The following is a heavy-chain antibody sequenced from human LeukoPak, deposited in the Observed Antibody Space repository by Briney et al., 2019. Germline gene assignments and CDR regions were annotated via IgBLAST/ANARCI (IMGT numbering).Heavy chain of an antibody. D-gene: IGHD3-10*01. J-gene: IGHJ4*02. CDR1: GFTFSSYA. Sequence: GGSLRLSCAASGFTFSSYAMSWVRQAPGKGLEWVSAISGSGGSTYYADSVKGRFTISRDNSKNTLYLQMNSLRAEDTAVYYCAKDHSWYSGSGPSYDYWGQGTLVTVSS. CDR2: ISGSGGST. CDR3: AKDHSWYSGSGPSYDY. V-gene: IGHV3-23*01.